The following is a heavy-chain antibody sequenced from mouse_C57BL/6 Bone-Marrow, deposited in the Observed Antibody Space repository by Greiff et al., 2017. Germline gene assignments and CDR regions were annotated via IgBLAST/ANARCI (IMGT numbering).Heavy chain of an antibody. CDR2: INYDGSST. Sequence: EVHLVESEGGLVQPGSSMKLFCTASGFTFSDYYMAWVRQVPEKGLEWVANINYDGSSTYYLDSLKSRFIISRDNAKNILYLQMSSLKSEDTATYYCAREGTGFDYWGQGTTLTVSS. V-gene: IGHV5-16*01. CDR1: GFTFSDYY. J-gene: IGHJ2*01. CDR3: AREGTGFDY. D-gene: IGHD4-1*01.